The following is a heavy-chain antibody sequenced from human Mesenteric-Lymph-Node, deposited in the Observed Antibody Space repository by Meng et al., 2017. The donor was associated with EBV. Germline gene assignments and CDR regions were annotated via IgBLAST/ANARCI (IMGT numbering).Heavy chain of an antibody. CDR2: INHSGST. V-gene: IGHV4-34*01. J-gene: IGHJ4*02. Sequence: QGQVPHWGAGLLKPSETLSLTGAGYGGSFCGYYWSWIRQPPGKGLEWIGEINHSGSTNYNPSLKSRVTISVDTSKNQFSLKLSSVTAADTAVYYCARRGKVGAGYWGQGTLVTVSS. D-gene: IGHD1-26*01. CDR1: GGSFCGYY. CDR3: ARRGKVGAGY.